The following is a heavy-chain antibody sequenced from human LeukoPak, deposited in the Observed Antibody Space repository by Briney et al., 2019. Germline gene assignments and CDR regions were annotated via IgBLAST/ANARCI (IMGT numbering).Heavy chain of an antibody. CDR2: ISSSGSTI. V-gene: IGHV3-11*01. CDR3: ARGFQSYYYDSSGYMALGY. CDR1: GLTFSDYY. D-gene: IGHD3-22*01. J-gene: IGHJ4*02. Sequence: GGSLRLSCAASGLTFSDYYMSWIRQAPGKGLEWVSYISSSGSTIYYADSVKGRFTISRDNAKNSLYLQMNSLRAEDTAVYYCARGFQSYYYDSSGYMALGYWGQGTLVTVSS.